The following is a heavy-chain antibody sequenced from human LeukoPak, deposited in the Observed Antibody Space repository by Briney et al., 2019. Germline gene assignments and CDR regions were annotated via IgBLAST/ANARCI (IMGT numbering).Heavy chain of an antibody. V-gene: IGHV3-33*01. J-gene: IGHJ4*02. CDR3: ARVGYNSGWYEY. Sequence: PGGSLRLSCAASVFIFSLYGMHWVRQAPGKGLEWVAALWEDGTNIRYADSVKGRFTISRDNSKKTLYLQMNSLRAEDTAVYYCARVGYNSGWYEYWGQGTLVTVSS. D-gene: IGHD6-19*01. CDR1: VFIFSLYG. CDR2: LWEDGTNI.